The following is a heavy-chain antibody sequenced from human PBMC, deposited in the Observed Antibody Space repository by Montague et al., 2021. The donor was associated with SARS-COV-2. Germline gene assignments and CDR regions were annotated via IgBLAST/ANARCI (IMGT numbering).Heavy chain of an antibody. D-gene: IGHD6-19*01. Sequence: SETLSLTCTVSGGSISSGTYYWGWVRQPPGKGLEWIGTINYSGKTYYKPSLKSRVTISVDTSKNQFSLKVTSVTAADTAVYYCARRAQWQLGWFFDLWGRGTLVTVSS. V-gene: IGHV4-39*01. CDR2: INYSGKT. J-gene: IGHJ2*01. CDR1: GGSISSGTYY. CDR3: ARRAQWQLGWFFDL.